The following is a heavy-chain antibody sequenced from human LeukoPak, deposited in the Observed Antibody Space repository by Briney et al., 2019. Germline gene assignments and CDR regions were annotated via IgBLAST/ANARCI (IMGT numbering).Heavy chain of an antibody. CDR3: ARNWFGEGYFDY. Sequence: GGSLRLSCAASGFTFSSYAMSWVRQAPGKGLEWVSAISGSGSTIYYADSVKGRFTISRDNAKNSLYLQMNSLRAEDTAVYYCARNWFGEGYFDYWGQGTLVTVSS. V-gene: IGHV3-23*01. CDR1: GFTFSSYA. CDR2: ISGSGSTI. D-gene: IGHD3-10*01. J-gene: IGHJ4*02.